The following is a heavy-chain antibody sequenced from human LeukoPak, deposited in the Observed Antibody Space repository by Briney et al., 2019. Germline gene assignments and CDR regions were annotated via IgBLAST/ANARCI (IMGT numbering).Heavy chain of an antibody. J-gene: IGHJ4*02. D-gene: IGHD4-17*01. Sequence: HPGGSLRLSCAASEFTFSNYAIHWVRQAPGKGLEWVAVISNDGSIKYYADSVKGRFTISRDNSKNTLYLQMNSLRAEDTAVYYCARGAPNYGDYPRLFDYWGQGTLVTVSS. CDR1: EFTFSNYA. CDR3: ARGAPNYGDYPRLFDY. V-gene: IGHV3-30-3*01. CDR2: ISNDGSIK.